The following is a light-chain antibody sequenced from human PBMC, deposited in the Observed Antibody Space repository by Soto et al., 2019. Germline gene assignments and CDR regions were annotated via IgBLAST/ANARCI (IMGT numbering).Light chain of an antibody. CDR3: QQTYRVPYT. CDR1: QSVSTY. V-gene: IGKV1-39*01. CDR2: GIS. J-gene: IGKJ2*01. Sequence: DIQMTQFPSSLSASVGDRVTMTCRASQSVSTYLSWYVQKPGSAPKLLIYGISKLEIGIAPRFTGSGLATEFTLTINILQPEDFAVYFCQQTYRVPYTFGQGTKVEI.